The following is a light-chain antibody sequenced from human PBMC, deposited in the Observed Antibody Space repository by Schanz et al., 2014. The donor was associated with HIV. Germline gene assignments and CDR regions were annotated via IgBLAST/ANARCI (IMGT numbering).Light chain of an antibody. CDR3: SSYAGSNVV. CDR1: SSDLGGYNY. V-gene: IGLV2-8*01. CDR2: EVS. J-gene: IGLJ2*01. Sequence: QSALTQPPSASGSPGQSVTISCTGTSSDLGGYNYVSWYQQPPGKAPKLMIYEVSKRPSGVPDRFSGSKSGNTASLTVSGLQAEDEADYYCSSYAGSNVVFGGGTKLTVL.